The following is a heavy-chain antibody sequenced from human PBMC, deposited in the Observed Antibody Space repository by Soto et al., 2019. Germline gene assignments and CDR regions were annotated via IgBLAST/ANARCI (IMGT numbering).Heavy chain of an antibody. CDR2: MNPNSGNT. CDR3: ASPTLDELGQWSMDV. Sequence: ASVKVSCKASGYTFTSYDINWVRRATGQGLEWMGWMNPNSGNTGCAQKFQGRVTMTRNTSISAAYMELSSLRSEDTAVYYCASPTLDELGQWSMDVWGQGTTVTVSS. J-gene: IGHJ6*02. V-gene: IGHV1-8*01. D-gene: IGHD7-27*01. CDR1: GYTFTSYD.